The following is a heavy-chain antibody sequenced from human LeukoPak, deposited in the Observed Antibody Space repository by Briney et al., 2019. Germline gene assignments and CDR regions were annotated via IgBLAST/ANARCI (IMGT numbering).Heavy chain of an antibody. CDR2: INTDGSST. D-gene: IGHD3-10*01. Sequence: GGSLRLSCAASGFTFSSYWMHWVRQAPGKGLVWASRINTDGSSTSYADSVKGRFTISRDNAKNTLYLQMNSLRAEDTAVYYCARDGLWFGELSRVDYWGQGTLVTVSS. CDR3: ARDGLWFGELSRVDY. V-gene: IGHV3-74*01. J-gene: IGHJ4*02. CDR1: GFTFSSYW.